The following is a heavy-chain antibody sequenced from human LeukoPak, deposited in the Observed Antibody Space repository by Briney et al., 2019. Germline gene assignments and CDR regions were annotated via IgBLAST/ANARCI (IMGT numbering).Heavy chain of an antibody. D-gene: IGHD5-18*01. CDR1: GGSISSSSYY. Sequence: SGTLSLTCTVSGGSISSSSYYWGWIRQPPGKGLEWIGSIYYSGSTYYNPSLKSRVTISVDTSKNQFSLKLSSVTAADTAVYYCARAPYYANSYGYDSYYYGMDVWGQGTTVTVSS. J-gene: IGHJ6*02. CDR2: IYYSGST. CDR3: ARAPYYANSYGYDSYYYGMDV. V-gene: IGHV4-39*07.